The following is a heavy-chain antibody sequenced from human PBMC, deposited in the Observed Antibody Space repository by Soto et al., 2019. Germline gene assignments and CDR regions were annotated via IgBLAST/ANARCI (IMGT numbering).Heavy chain of an antibody. V-gene: IGHV3-74*01. Sequence: GGSLRLSCAASGFTFSSYWMHWVRQAPGKGLVWVSRINSDGSSTSYADSVKGRFTISRDNAKNTLYLQMNSLRAEDTAVYYCARGIAVVAAYYCYMDVWGKGTSVTVSS. CDR1: GFTFSSYW. D-gene: IGHD2-15*01. CDR3: ARGIAVVAAYYCYMDV. CDR2: INSDGSST. J-gene: IGHJ6*03.